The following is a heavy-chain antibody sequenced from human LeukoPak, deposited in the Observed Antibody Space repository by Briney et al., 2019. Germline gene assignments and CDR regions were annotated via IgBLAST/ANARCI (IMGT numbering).Heavy chain of an antibody. J-gene: IGHJ4*02. CDR3: ARLSDSDSSGYYWGFEY. D-gene: IGHD3-22*01. CDR1: GGSIGSYY. CDR2: INYSGST. V-gene: IGHV4-59*08. Sequence: PSETLSLTCTVSGGSIGSYYWSWIRQPPGKGLECIGYINYSGSTNYNPSLRGRVTISLDTSKNQFSLKLSSVTAADTAVYYCARLSDSDSSGYYWGFEYWGQGTLVTVSA.